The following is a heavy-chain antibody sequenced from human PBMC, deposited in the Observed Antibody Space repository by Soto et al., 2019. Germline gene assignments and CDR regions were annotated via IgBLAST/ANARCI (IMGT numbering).Heavy chain of an antibody. CDR3: AIGLPHAYGDYGYFQH. CDR2: RKQGGIER. V-gene: IGHV3-7*01. D-gene: IGHD4-17*01. J-gene: IGHJ1*01. Sequence: EVQLVECGGGLVQPGGSLRLSCAASGFSFIDYWMTCFRQAPGKGLEWVANRKQGGIERYYVDSVKDRFTISRDNAKNSLYLQMNSLRAEDTAVYYCAIGLPHAYGDYGYFQHWGQGTLVTVSS. CDR1: GFSFIDYW.